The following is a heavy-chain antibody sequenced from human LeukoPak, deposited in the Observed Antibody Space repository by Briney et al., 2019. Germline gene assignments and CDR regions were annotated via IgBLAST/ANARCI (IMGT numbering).Heavy chain of an antibody. V-gene: IGHV4-39*07. CDR2: MYYRGNT. Sequence: PSETLSLTCTVSGGSISTITYYWGRIRQPPGKGLEWVGHMYYRGNTFYNPSLKSRVTISVDTSKNQFSLKLRSVTAADTAVYYCARGAEGQYYFDYWGQGTLVTVSS. CDR3: ARGAEGQYYFDY. J-gene: IGHJ4*02. CDR1: GGSISTITYY. D-gene: IGHD5-24*01.